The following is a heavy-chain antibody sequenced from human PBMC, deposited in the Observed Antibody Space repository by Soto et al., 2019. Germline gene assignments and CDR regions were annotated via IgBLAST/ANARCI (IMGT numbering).Heavy chain of an antibody. CDR3: ARDGGDSTRANCHTDPFDY. CDR2: IRSSSSYI. CDR1: GFTFSSYS. J-gene: IGHJ4*02. D-gene: IGHD2-8*01. V-gene: IGHV3-21*01. Sequence: PGGSLRLSCAASGFTFSSYSMNWLSQDPGKWLEWVSTIRSSSSYIYYADSVQGRFTISRDDAKNSLYLKMNSLRAEETAVYYCARDGGDSTRANCHTDPFDYWGQGTLVTGSS.